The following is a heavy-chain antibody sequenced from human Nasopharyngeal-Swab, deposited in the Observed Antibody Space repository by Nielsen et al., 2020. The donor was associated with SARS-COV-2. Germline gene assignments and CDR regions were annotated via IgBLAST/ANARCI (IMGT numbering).Heavy chain of an antibody. J-gene: IGHJ3*02. CDR1: GFSFSNSV. CDR3: AKDLSGNGDLDI. Sequence: GESLKISCIASGFSFSNSVMNWVRQAPGKGPEWVSLMTGSGAMIYYAASVKGRFTISRDNSKNTLYLQMNSLRVEDSAVYCCAKDLSGNGDLDIWGQGTTVVVSS. D-gene: IGHD3-10*01. CDR2: MTGSGAMI. V-gene: IGHV3-23*01.